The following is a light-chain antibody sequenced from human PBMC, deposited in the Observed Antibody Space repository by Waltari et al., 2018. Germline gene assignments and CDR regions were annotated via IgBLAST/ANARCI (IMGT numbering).Light chain of an antibody. CDR2: DTS. CDR1: QSISKY. V-gene: IGKV3-20*01. J-gene: IGKJ1*01. CDR3: QKYGTLPAT. Sequence: ELVLTQSPGTPSLSPGERATLSCRASQSISKYLAWYQQKPDQAPRLLIYDTSTRATGIPDRFSGSGSGTDFSLTISRLEPEDFAVYYCQKYGTLPATFGQGTKVELK.